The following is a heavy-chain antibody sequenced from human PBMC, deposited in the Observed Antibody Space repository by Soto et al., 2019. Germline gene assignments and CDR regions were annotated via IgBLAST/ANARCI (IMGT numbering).Heavy chain of an antibody. V-gene: IGHV4-59*01. CDR2: IYYSGGT. D-gene: IGHD5-12*01. CDR3: ARATSGWHVSGFDP. Sequence: KSSETLSLTCTVSGGSMTSYFWSWIRQPPGKGLEWIGYIYYSGGTNYNPSLKSRVTISVDTSKNQFSLKLTSVTAADTAMYYCARATSGWHVSGFDPWGQGTLVTVSS. J-gene: IGHJ5*02. CDR1: GGSMTSYF.